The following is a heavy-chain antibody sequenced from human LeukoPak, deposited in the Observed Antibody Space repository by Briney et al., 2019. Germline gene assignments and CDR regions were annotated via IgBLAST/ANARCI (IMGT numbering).Heavy chain of an antibody. J-gene: IGHJ4*02. Sequence: GASVKVSCKASGYTFTGYYMHWVRQAPGQGLEWMGWINPNSGGTNYAQKFQGRVTMTRDTSISTAYMELSRLRSDDTAVYYCARHARVVPAALPDYWGQGTLVTVSS. D-gene: IGHD2-2*01. V-gene: IGHV1-2*02. CDR1: GYTFTGYY. CDR2: INPNSGGT. CDR3: ARHARVVPAALPDY.